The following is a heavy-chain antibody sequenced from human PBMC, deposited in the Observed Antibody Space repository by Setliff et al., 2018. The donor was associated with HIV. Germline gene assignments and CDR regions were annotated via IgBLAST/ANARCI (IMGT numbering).Heavy chain of an antibody. CDR1: GGSISAYY. Sequence: KPSETLSLTCTVSGGSISAYYWSWIRQPAGKGLEYIGRIFAGGSTNYNPPLRSRVTISINTSKNQFSLELSSVTAADTAVYYCARSMGAFDYWGPGALVTVSS. CDR3: ARSMGAFDY. V-gene: IGHV4-4*07. D-gene: IGHD1-26*01. J-gene: IGHJ4*02. CDR2: IFAGGST.